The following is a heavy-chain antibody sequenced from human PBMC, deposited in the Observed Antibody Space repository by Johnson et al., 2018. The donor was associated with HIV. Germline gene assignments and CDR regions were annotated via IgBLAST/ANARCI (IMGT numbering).Heavy chain of an antibody. CDR1: GFTFSTYG. CDR2: ISDDGSNK. D-gene: IGHD6-6*01. CDR3: AKRGSIIAAYDAFDI. Sequence: QMLLVESGGGVVQPGRSLRLSCAASGFTFSTYGMHWVRQAPGKGLEWVAVISDDGSNKYYADSVKGRFTISRDNSKNMLYLQMNSLRPEDTAVYYCAKRGSIIAAYDAFDIWGQGTMVSVSS. V-gene: IGHV3-30*18. J-gene: IGHJ3*02.